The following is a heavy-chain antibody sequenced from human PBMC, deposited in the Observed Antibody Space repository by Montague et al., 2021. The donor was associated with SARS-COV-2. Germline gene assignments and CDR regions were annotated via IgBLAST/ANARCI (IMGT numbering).Heavy chain of an antibody. V-gene: IGHV2-70*01. CDR1: GFSLSTSGMC. CDR3: AWIPTAGTPMGNYYYYGMDV. Sequence: PALVKPTQTLTLTCTFSGFSLSTSGMCVSWIRQPPGKALEWLALXXWDDDKYYSTSLKTRLTISKDTSKNQVVLTMTNMDPVDTATFYCAWIPTAGTPMGNYYYYGMDVWGQGTTVTVSS. J-gene: IGHJ6*02. D-gene: IGHD5-18*01. CDR2: XXWDDDK.